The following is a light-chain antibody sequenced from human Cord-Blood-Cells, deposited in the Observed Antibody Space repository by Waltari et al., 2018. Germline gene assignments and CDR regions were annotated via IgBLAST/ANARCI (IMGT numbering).Light chain of an antibody. CDR1: SSDVGGYNY. J-gene: IGLJ3*02. CDR3: SSYTSSSTWV. CDR2: DVS. Sequence: QSALTQPASVSGSPGQSITISCTGTSSDVGGYNYVSWYQQHPGKVPELMIYDVSKRPSGVSNRVSGSKSGNTASLTISGLQAEDEADYYCSSYTSSSTWVFGAGTKLTVL. V-gene: IGLV2-14*01.